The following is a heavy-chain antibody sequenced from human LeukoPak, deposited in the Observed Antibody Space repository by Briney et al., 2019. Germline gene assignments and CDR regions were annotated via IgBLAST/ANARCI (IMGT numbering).Heavy chain of an antibody. V-gene: IGHV4-39*07. J-gene: IGHJ6*03. CDR3: AREPLWSGYSYYYYYMDV. D-gene: IGHD3-3*01. Sequence: SETLSLTCTVSGGSISSSSYYWGWIRQPPGKGLEWIGSIYYSGSTYYNPSLKSRVTISVDTSKNQFSLKLSSVTAADTAVYYCAREPLWSGYSYYYYYMDVWGKGTTVTVSS. CDR2: IYYSGST. CDR1: GGSISSSSYY.